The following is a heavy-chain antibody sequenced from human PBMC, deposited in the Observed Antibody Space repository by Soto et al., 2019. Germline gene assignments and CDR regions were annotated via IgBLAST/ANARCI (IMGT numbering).Heavy chain of an antibody. Sequence: SDTLSLTCTVSGGSISSLYWSWIRQPAGKGLEWIGRIYGGGRKNYNPSLKSRVTMSVDTSKNQFSLRLSSVTAADTAMYYCARGSSRWDYWGQGTLVTVSS. CDR2: IYGGGRK. CDR3: ARGSSRWDY. V-gene: IGHV4-4*07. D-gene: IGHD6-13*01. J-gene: IGHJ4*02. CDR1: GGSISSLY.